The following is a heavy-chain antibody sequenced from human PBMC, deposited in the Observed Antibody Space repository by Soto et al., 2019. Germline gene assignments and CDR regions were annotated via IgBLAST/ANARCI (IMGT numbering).Heavy chain of an antibody. V-gene: IGHV4-34*01. CDR3: VSQRTTVITQAYFDY. Sequence: SETLSVTCAVYGGSFSGFYWSWIRQPPGKRLEWIGEINHSGSTTYNPSFKSRVTISVDTSKNQFSLNLNSVTASDTAVYLCVSQRTTVITQAYFDYWGPGALVTVSS. J-gene: IGHJ4*02. CDR2: INHSGST. CDR1: GGSFSGFY. D-gene: IGHD4-4*01.